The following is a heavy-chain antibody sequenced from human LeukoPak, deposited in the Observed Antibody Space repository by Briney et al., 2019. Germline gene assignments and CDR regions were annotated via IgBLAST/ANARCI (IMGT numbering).Heavy chain of an antibody. Sequence: ASVKVSCKASGYTFTGYYMHWVRQAPGQGLEWMGRINPNSGGTNYAQKFQGRVTMTRDTSISTAYMELSRLRSDDTAVYYCARDSLRDYGDYRDAFDIWGQGTMVTVSS. J-gene: IGHJ3*02. V-gene: IGHV1-2*06. D-gene: IGHD4-17*01. CDR3: ARDSLRDYGDYRDAFDI. CDR1: GYTFTGYY. CDR2: INPNSGGT.